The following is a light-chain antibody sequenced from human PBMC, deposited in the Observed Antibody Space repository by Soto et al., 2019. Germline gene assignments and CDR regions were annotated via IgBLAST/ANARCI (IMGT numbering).Light chain of an antibody. V-gene: IGKV3-20*01. J-gene: IGKJ5*01. CDR2: GAS. CDR1: QTVSSS. CDR3: QHFGGTTFT. Sequence: EIVLTQSPGTLSLSPWERATLSCRASQTVSSSLAWYQQKPGQAPRLLIYGASSRATGIPDRFSGSGSGTDFTLTISRLEPGDFAVYYCQHFGGTTFTFGQGTRLEIK.